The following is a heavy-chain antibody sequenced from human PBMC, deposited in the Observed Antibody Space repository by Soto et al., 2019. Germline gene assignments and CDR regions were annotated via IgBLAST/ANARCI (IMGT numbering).Heavy chain of an antibody. CDR1: GGTFSSYA. CDR2: IIPIFGTA. V-gene: IGHV1-69*13. D-gene: IGHD6-6*01. Sequence: VASVKVSCKASGGTFSSYAISWVRQAPGQGLEWNGGIIPIFGTANYAQKFHGRVTITADESTSTAYMELSSLRSEDTAVYYCARPRSSSPYFDYWGQGTLVTVSS. J-gene: IGHJ4*02. CDR3: ARPRSSSPYFDY.